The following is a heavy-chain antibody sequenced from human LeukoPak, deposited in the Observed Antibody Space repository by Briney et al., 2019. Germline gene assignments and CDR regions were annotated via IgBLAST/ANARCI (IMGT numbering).Heavy chain of an antibody. J-gene: IGHJ5*01. CDR1: GFTFSSYS. CDR3: AKDAVRGSGRINWFDS. D-gene: IGHD3-10*01. V-gene: IGHV3-21*03. CDR2: ISSSSSYI. Sequence: GGSLRLSCAASGFTFSSYSMNWVRQAPGKGLEWVSSISSSSSYIYYADSVKGRFTISRDNAKNSLYLQMNSLRAEDTAVYYCAKDAVRGSGRINWFDSWGQGTLVIVSS.